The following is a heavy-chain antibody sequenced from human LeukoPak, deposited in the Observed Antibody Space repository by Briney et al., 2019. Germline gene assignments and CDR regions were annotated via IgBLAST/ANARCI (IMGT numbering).Heavy chain of an antibody. V-gene: IGHV3-66*01. CDR1: GFTFSSYE. J-gene: IGHJ4*02. Sequence: GGSLRLSCAASGFTFSSYEMNWVRQAPGKGLEWVSVIYSGGSTYYADSVKGRFTISRDNSKNTLYLQMNSLRAEDTAVYYCASLVGATSLFDYWGQGTLVTVSS. CDR2: IYSGGST. D-gene: IGHD1-26*01. CDR3: ASLVGATSLFDY.